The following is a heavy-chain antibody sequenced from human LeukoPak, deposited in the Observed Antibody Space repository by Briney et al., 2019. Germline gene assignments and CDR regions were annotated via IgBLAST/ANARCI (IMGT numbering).Heavy chain of an antibody. CDR2: IYTSGST. CDR1: GGSISSGSYY. CDR3: AREVAVAGTDYYGMDV. D-gene: IGHD6-19*01. J-gene: IGHJ6*02. Sequence: SATLSLTCTVSGGSISSGSYYWSWLRQPAGKGLEWIGRIYTSGSTNYNPSLKSRVTISVDTSKNQFSLKLSSVTAADTAVYYCAREVAVAGTDYYGMDVWGQGTTVTVSS. V-gene: IGHV4-61*02.